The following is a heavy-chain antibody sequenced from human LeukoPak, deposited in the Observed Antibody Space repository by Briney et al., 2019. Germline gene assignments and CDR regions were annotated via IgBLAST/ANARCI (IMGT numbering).Heavy chain of an antibody. CDR1: GYTFTSYD. V-gene: IGHV1-2*02. J-gene: IGHJ6*03. CDR2: MNPNSGGT. CDR3: ARDAIAAAGTQLPYYYYYMDV. Sequence: ASVKVSCKASGYTFTSYDINWVRQATGQGLEWMGWMNPNSGGTNYAQKFQGRVTMTRDTSISTAYMELSRLRSDDTAVYYCARDAIAAAGTQLPYYYYYMDVWGKGTTVTISS. D-gene: IGHD6-13*01.